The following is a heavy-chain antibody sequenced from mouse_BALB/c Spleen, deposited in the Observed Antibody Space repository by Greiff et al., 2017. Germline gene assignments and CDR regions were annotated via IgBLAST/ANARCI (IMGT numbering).Heavy chain of an antibody. CDR1: GFTFSSYA. Sequence: EVMLVESGGGLVKPGGSLKLSCAASGFTFSSYAMSWVRQTPEKRLAWVATISSGGSYTYYPDSVKGRFTISRDNAKNTLYLQMSSLRSEDTAMYYCARRELWYAMDYWGQGTSVTVSA. V-gene: IGHV5-9-1*01. CDR3: ARRELWYAMDY. CDR2: ISSGGSYT. J-gene: IGHJ4*01.